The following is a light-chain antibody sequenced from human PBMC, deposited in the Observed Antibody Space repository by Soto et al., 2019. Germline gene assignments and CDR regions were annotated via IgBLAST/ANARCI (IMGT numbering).Light chain of an antibody. CDR3: QHYDGSPRT. V-gene: IGKV3-11*01. Sequence: EIVLTQSPATLSLSPGERATLSCRASQSVSNYFAWYQQKPGQAPRLLIYDASNRATGIPARFSGSGSGTDFTLTISGLEPEDSAVYYCQHYDGSPRTFGQGTKVEIK. CDR1: QSVSNY. J-gene: IGKJ2*01. CDR2: DAS.